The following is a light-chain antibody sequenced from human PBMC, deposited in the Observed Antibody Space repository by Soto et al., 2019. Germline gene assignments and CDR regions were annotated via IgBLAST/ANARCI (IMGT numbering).Light chain of an antibody. Sequence: QSVLTQPPSASGTPGQRVPISCSGSSSNIGTNTVNWYQQHPGKAPELMIYEVSHRPSGVSNRFSGSKSDNTASLTISGLQAEDEADYYCSSYTSISTLYVFGTGTKVTVL. V-gene: IGLV2-14*01. CDR2: EVS. CDR3: SSYTSISTLYV. J-gene: IGLJ1*01. CDR1: SSNIGTNT.